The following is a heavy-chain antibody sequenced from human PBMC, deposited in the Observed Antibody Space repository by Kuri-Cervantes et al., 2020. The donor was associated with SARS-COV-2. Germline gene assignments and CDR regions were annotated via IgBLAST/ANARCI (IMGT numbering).Heavy chain of an antibody. D-gene: IGHD3/OR15-3a*01. CDR2: VSYNGAT. V-gene: IGHV4-59*01. CDR1: GDSITNYY. CDR3: SGRVDFSSVDY. Sequence: SETLSLTCTVSGDSITNYYLTWIRQPPGKGLEWIGYVSYNGATAYNPSLKSRVTMSLDTSKNQFSLRLSSVTAADTAVYYCSGRVDFSSVDYWGQGTLVTVSP. J-gene: IGHJ4*02.